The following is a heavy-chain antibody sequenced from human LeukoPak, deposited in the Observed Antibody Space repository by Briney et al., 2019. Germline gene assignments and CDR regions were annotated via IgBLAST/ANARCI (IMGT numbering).Heavy chain of an antibody. J-gene: IGHJ4*02. D-gene: IGHD6-13*01. Sequence: GGSLRLSRAASGFTFSSYNMHWVRQGPGKGLEWVAFIRYNENHKYYADSVKGRFTISRDNSRNTLFLQMNSLRSEDSAVYYCATGTSSSWYQVYDYWGQGTLVTVSS. CDR1: GFTFSSYN. V-gene: IGHV3-30*02. CDR3: ATGTSSSWYQVYDY. CDR2: IRYNENHK.